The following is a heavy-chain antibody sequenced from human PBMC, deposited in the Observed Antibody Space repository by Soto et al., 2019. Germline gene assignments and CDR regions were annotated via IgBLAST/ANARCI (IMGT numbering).Heavy chain of an antibody. V-gene: IGHV3-74*01. CDR2: INSDGSST. Sequence: GGSLRLCCAASGFTFSSYWMHWVRQAPGKGLVWVSRINSDGSSTSYADSVKGRFTISRDNAKNTLYLQMNSLRAEDTAVYYCARDPSGDIVVVPAANHYGMDVWGQGTTVTVSS. J-gene: IGHJ6*02. D-gene: IGHD2-2*01. CDR3: ARDPSGDIVVVPAANHYGMDV. CDR1: GFTFSSYW.